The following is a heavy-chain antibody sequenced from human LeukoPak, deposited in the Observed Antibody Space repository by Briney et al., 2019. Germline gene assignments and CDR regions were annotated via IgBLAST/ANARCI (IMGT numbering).Heavy chain of an antibody. J-gene: IGHJ6*02. CDR2: INPGDSDT. CDR3: ARHRAAGGSYYYGADV. Sequence: ESLKISCKGSGYTFRNYWIAWVRQMPGKGLEWMGIINPGDSDTRYSPSFQGQVTISADESTTTAYLQWSSLKASDTAMYYCARHRAAGGSYYYGADVWGQGTTVTVSS. V-gene: IGHV5-51*01. CDR1: GYTFRNYW. D-gene: IGHD6-13*01.